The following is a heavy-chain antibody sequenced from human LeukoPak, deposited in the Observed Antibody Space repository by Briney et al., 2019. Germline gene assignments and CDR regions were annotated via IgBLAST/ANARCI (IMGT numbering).Heavy chain of an antibody. V-gene: IGHV3-53*01. Sequence: GGCLRLSCAASGFTVNTNYMSWVRQAPGKGLEWVSILYAGGTTSYADSVKGRFTISRDDSKNTLYLQMNTLRAEDTAVYYCARDHLLDYGSDGPYDYWGQGTLVTVSS. CDR3: ARDHLLDYGSDGPYDY. J-gene: IGHJ4*02. CDR2: LYAGGTT. D-gene: IGHD4-17*01. CDR1: GFTVNTNY.